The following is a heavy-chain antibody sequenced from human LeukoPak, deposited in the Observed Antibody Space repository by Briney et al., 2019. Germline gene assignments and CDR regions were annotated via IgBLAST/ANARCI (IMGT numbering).Heavy chain of an antibody. Sequence: ASVKVSCKASGYTFTSYYMHWVRQAPGQGLEWMGWINPNSGGTNYAQKFQGRVTMTRDTSISTAYMELSRLRSDDTAVYYCARGVRIAVARGRYYFDYWGQGTLVTVSS. CDR2: INPNSGGT. J-gene: IGHJ4*02. V-gene: IGHV1-2*02. CDR3: ARGVRIAVARGRYYFDY. D-gene: IGHD6-19*01. CDR1: GYTFTSYY.